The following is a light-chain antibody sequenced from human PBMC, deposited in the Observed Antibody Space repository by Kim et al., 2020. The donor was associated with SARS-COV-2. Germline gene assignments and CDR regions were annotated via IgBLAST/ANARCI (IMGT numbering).Light chain of an antibody. CDR3: QAWDSRTVV. CDR2: QDT. J-gene: IGLJ2*01. Sequence: SVSPGQTASITCSVDKLGDKYACWYQQKPGQSPVLVIYQDTKRPSGIPERFSGSNSGNTATLTISGTQAMDEADYYCQAWDSRTVVFGGGTQLTVL. V-gene: IGLV3-1*01. CDR1: KLGDKY.